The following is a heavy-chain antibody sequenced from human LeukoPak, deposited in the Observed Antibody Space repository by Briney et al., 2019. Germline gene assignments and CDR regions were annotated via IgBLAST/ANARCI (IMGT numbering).Heavy chain of an antibody. CDR1: ACTFSRYS. V-gene: IGHV3-21*06. CDR3: ASAYSPPWISDSYAFDM. Sequence: GGSLTLSCVASACTFSRYSMNWVRQAPGKGLEWVSSITSTSKYIYYADSVRGRFTISRDNARNSLYLQMDSLRAEDTAIYFCASAYSPPWISDSYAFDMWGQGTMVTVSS. J-gene: IGHJ3*02. D-gene: IGHD2-15*01. CDR2: ITSTSKYI.